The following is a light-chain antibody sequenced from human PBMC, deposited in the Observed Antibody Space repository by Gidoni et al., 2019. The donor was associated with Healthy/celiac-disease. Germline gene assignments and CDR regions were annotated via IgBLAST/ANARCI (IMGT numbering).Light chain of an antibody. V-gene: IGKV1-33*01. CDR3: QQYGNLPRT. CDR1: QDISNY. J-gene: IGKJ1*01. CDR2: EAS. Sequence: DIQMTPSPSPPSASVGDRVTITCQVSQDISNYLHWYQQKPGKATKLLIYEASKLETGVPSRCSGSGSGTDFTFTISSLQPEDIATYYWQQYGNLPRTFXQXTKVEIK.